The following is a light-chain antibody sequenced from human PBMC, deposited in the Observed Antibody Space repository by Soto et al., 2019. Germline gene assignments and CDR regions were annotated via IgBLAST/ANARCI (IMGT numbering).Light chain of an antibody. J-gene: IGLJ3*02. CDR3: CSYADNSRV. V-gene: IGLV2-23*02. CDR1: SSDVGSSNL. CDR2: DVS. Sequence: QSVLTQPASVSGSPGQSITISCTGTSSDVGSSNLVSWYQQHPGKAPKLIIYDVSKRPSGVSNRFSGSKSGNTASLTISGLQAEDEADYYCCSYADNSRVFGGGTKVTVL.